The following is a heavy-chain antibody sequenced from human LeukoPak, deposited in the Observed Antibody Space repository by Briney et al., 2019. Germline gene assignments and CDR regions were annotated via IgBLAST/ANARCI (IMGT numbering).Heavy chain of an antibody. CDR3: ARLTIGDYGDRESGFDY. J-gene: IGHJ4*02. CDR1: GGTFSSYA. D-gene: IGHD4-17*01. Sequence: ASVKVSCKASGGTFSSYAISWVRQAPGQGLEWMGGIIPIFGTANYAQKFQGRVTITADESTSTAYMDLSSLRSEDTAVYYCARLTIGDYGDRESGFDYWGQGTLVTVSS. V-gene: IGHV1-69*01. CDR2: IIPIFGTA.